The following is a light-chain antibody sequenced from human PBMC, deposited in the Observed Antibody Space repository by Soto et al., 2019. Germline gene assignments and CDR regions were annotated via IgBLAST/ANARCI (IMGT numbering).Light chain of an antibody. CDR1: SASVLTSYY. V-gene: IGLV8-61*01. J-gene: IGLJ2*01. CDR2: STN. Sequence: VVSQEPSFSVSPGETVTLTCGLTSASVLTSYYPSWYQQTPGQAPRTLIYSTNIRSSGVPDRFSGSILGNKAALTITGAQADDESDYYCALYVGSGTVVFGGGTKVTVL. CDR3: ALYVGSGTVV.